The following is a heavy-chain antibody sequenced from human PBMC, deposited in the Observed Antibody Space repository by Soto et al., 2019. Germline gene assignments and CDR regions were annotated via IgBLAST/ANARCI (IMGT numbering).Heavy chain of an antibody. CDR3: ARHSSGGAYYYYGMDV. J-gene: IGHJ6*02. CDR1: GYSFTSYW. CDR2: IDPSDSYT. Sequence: GESLKISCKGSGYSFTSYWISWVRQMPVKGLEWMGRIDPSDSYTNYSPSFQGHVTISADKSISTAYLQWSSLKASDTAMYYCARHSSGGAYYYYGMDVWGQGTTVTVSS. V-gene: IGHV5-10-1*01. D-gene: IGHD6-19*01.